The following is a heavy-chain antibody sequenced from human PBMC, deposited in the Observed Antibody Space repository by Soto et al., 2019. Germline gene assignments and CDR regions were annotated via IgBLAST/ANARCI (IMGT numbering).Heavy chain of an antibody. D-gene: IGHD5-12*01. V-gene: IGHV3-23*01. CDR3: AKGPMGSGNAFDY. J-gene: IGHJ4*02. CDR2: ISASGGST. CDR1: GFTCSNYV. Sequence: EVQLLDSGGVLVQPGGSLRLSCAASGFTCSNYVMNWVRQAPGKGLYWVSAISASGGSTYYADSVNGRFTISRDNFKITIYLQISSLRGEHTAVYYCAKGPMGSGNAFDYWGQGTLVTVAS.